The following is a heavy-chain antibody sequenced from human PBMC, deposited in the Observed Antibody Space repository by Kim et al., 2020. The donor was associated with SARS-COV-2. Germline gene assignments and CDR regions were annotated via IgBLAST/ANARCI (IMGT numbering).Heavy chain of an antibody. Sequence: SETLSLTCIVSGGSISSSNYYWAWIRQPPGKELEWIGSINYSGTTYYNLSLKSRVTISVDTSRNQFSLKLTSVTAADAAVFYCVRQPPDGYFAFDIWGQGTMVSVSS. CDR3: VRQPPDGYFAFDI. J-gene: IGHJ3*02. V-gene: IGHV4-39*01. CDR2: INYSGTT. D-gene: IGHD5-12*01. CDR1: GGSISSSNYY.